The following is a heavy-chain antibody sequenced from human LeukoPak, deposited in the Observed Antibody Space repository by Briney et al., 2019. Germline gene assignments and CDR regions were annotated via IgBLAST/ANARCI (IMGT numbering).Heavy chain of an antibody. Sequence: ASVKVSCKASGYTFTGYYMHWVRQAPGQGLEWMGWINPNSGGTNYAQKFQGRVTMTRDTSISTAYMELSRLRSDDTAVYYCAGVYYYDSSGYYYLSYWGQGTLVTVSS. V-gene: IGHV1-2*02. CDR1: GYTFTGYY. D-gene: IGHD3-22*01. J-gene: IGHJ4*02. CDR2: INPNSGGT. CDR3: AGVYYYDSSGYYYLSY.